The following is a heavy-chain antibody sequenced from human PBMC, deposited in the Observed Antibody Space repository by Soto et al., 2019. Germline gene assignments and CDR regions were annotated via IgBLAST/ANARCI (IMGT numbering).Heavy chain of an antibody. Sequence: GDSLKVSWKSYGYNFTRYYMNWVRQAPGQGLEWMGIINPSGGSTSYAQKFQGRVTMTRDTSTSTVYMELSSLRSEDTAVYYCARVGHIMTTFDYWGQGNLVTVSS. CDR1: GYNFTRYY. V-gene: IGHV1-46*01. CDR3: ARVGHIMTTFDY. D-gene: IGHD5-12*01. J-gene: IGHJ4*02. CDR2: INPSGGST.